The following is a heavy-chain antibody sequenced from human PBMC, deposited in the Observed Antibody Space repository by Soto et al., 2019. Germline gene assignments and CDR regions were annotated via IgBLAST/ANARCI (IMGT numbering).Heavy chain of an antibody. D-gene: IGHD5-18*01. CDR1: GGSFSGYY. J-gene: IGHJ6*02. CDR2: INHSGST. Sequence: PSETLSLTCAVYGGSFSGYYWSWIRQPPGKGLEWIGEINHSGSTNYNPSLKSRVTISVDTSKNQFSLKLSSVTAADTAVYYCARGRPYSYGLYNYGMDVWGQGTTVTVSS. V-gene: IGHV4-34*01. CDR3: ARGRPYSYGLYNYGMDV.